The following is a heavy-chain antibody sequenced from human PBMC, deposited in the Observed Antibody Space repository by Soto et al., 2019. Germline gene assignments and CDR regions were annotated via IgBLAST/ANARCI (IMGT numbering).Heavy chain of an antibody. CDR2: IIPIFGTA. J-gene: IGHJ6*02. CDR3: ARGIGRAGYDSSGYYLVYYYYGMDV. D-gene: IGHD3-22*01. Sequence: ASVKVSCKASGGTFSSYAISWVRQAPGQGLEWMGGIIPIFGTANYAQKFQGRVTITADESTSTAYMELSSLRSEDTAVYYCARGIGRAGYDSSGYYLVYYYYGMDVWGQGTTVTVSS. V-gene: IGHV1-69*13. CDR1: GGTFSSYA.